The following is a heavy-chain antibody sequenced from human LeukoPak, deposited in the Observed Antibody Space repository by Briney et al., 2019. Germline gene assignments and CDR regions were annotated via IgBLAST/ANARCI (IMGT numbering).Heavy chain of an antibody. D-gene: IGHD2-2*01. Sequence: SETLSLTCAVSGGSISSGGHSWSWIRQPPGKGLEWIGYIYHSGSTYYNPSLKSRVTISVDRSKNQFSLKLSSVTAADTAVYYCASSIGYYYYGTDVWGQGTTVTVSS. CDR3: ASSIGYYYYGTDV. J-gene: IGHJ6*02. CDR1: GGSISSGGHS. V-gene: IGHV4-30-2*01. CDR2: IYHSGST.